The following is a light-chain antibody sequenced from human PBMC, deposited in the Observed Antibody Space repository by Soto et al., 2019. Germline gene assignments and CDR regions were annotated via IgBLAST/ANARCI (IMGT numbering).Light chain of an antibody. CDR2: DVT. CDR1: SSDVGGYSY. J-gene: IGLJ1*01. CDR3: CSYTGSYSYV. V-gene: IGLV2-11*01. Sequence: ALTQPHSVSGSPGQSVTISCTGTSSDVGGYSYVSWYQQRPGKAPQLIIYDVTERPSGVPDRFSGSKSGNTASLTISGLQAEDEADYYCCSYTGSYSYVFGIGTKVTVL.